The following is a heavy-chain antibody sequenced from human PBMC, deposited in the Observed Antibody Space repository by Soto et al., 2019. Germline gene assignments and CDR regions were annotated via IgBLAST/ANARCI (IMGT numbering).Heavy chain of an antibody. Sequence: QLLESGGGLVQPGGSLRVSCAASGFTFSTHGMSWVRQAPGKGLEWVSTMSTSGGTYYADSVKGRFTISRDNSKKTLYLQMNSLRAEDTAVYYCAKGLDTGWYFFDHWGQGTLVTVSS. V-gene: IGHV3-23*01. CDR3: AKGLDTGWYFFDH. CDR1: GFTFSTHG. D-gene: IGHD6-19*01. CDR2: MSTSGGT. J-gene: IGHJ4*02.